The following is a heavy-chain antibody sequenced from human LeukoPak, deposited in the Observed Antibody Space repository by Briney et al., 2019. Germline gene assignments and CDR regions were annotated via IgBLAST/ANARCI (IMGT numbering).Heavy chain of an antibody. CDR1: GGSISRYY. J-gene: IGHJ4*02. Sequence: PSETLSLTCTVPGGSISRYYWSWIRQPPGKGLEWIGYIYYSGNTNYNPSLKSRVTISVDTSKNQFSLKLSSVTAADTAVYYCARDEEDYFDYWGQGTLVTVS. CDR2: IYYSGNT. CDR3: ARDEEDYFDY. V-gene: IGHV4-59*01.